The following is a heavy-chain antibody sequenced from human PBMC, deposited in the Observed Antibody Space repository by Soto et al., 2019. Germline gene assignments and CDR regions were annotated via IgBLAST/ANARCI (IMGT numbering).Heavy chain of an antibody. D-gene: IGHD3-9*01. J-gene: IGHJ4*02. CDR2: IYYSGST. V-gene: IGHV4-59*08. CDR3: ARHARYYDILTGYYTPHFDY. CDR1: GGSISSYY. Sequence: SETLSLTCTVSGGSISSYYWSWIRQPPGKGLEWIGYIYYSGSTNYNPSLKSRVTISVDTSKNQFSLKLSSVTAADTAVYYCARHARYYDILTGYYTPHFDYWGQGTLVTVSS.